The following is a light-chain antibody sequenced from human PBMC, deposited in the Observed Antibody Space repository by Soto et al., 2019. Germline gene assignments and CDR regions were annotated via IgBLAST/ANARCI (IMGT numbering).Light chain of an antibody. V-gene: IGKV1-33*01. CDR1: QDISNY. CDR3: QQYDTLSFT. CDR2: DAS. Sequence: DIQMTRSPSSLSASVGDRVTITCQASQDISNYLNWYQQKLGKAPKLLIYDASNLEPGVPSRFSGSGSGTKFIFTISSLQPEDIATYYCQQYDTLSFTFGPGTKVDLK. J-gene: IGKJ3*01.